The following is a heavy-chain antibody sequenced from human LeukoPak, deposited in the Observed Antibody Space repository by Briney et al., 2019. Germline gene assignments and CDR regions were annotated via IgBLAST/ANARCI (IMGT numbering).Heavy chain of an antibody. Sequence: PGGSLRLSCVASGFTFSDYYMAWIRQAPGKGLEWISYISNGGSSIYYADSVQGRFTISRDNAKNLVYLQMNSLRAEDTAAYYCARERATFDFWSPYYSYWGQGTLVTVSS. D-gene: IGHD3-3*01. J-gene: IGHJ4*02. CDR2: ISNGGSSI. CDR3: ARERATFDFWSPYYSY. CDR1: GFTFSDYY. V-gene: IGHV3-11*01.